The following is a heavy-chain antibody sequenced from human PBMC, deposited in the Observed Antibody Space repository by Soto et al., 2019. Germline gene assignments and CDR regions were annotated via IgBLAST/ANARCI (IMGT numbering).Heavy chain of an antibody. CDR2: IIPIFGTA. J-gene: IGHJ4*02. CDR3: ARDSHYYDSSAKEGYFHY. D-gene: IGHD3-22*01. CDR1: GGTFSSYA. Sequence: AASVKVSCKASGGTFSSYAISWVRQAPGQGLEWMGGIIPIFGTANYAQKVQGRVTITADESTSTAYMELSMLRSEDTAVYYCARDSHYYDSSAKEGYFHYWGQGTLVTVYS. V-gene: IGHV1-69*13.